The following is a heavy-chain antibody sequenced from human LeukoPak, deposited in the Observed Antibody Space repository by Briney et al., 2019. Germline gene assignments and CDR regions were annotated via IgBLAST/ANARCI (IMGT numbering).Heavy chain of an antibody. CDR1: EFSFSIYG. Sequence: PGRSLRLSCVASEFSFSIYGMHRVRQAPGKGLEWVAVIWYDGSNRYYADSVKGRFIISRDNSKNTLYLQMNSLRAEDTAVYYCAKDPAEYGDYVGALDIWGQGTMVTVSS. CDR2: IWYDGSNR. V-gene: IGHV3-33*06. CDR3: AKDPAEYGDYVGALDI. J-gene: IGHJ3*02. D-gene: IGHD4-17*01.